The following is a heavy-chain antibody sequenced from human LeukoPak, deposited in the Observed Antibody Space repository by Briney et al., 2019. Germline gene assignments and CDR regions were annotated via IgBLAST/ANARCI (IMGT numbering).Heavy chain of an antibody. CDR1: GFTFSSYW. D-gene: IGHD3-10*02. CDR3: ARTLVYNYGRAVYFDY. Sequence: GGSLRLSCAASGFTFSSYWMSWVRQAPGKGLEWVANIKQDGSEKYYVDSVKGRFTISRDNAKNSLYLQMNSLRAEDTAVYYCARTLVYNYGRAVYFDYWGQGTLVTASS. V-gene: IGHV3-7*05. CDR2: IKQDGSEK. J-gene: IGHJ4*02.